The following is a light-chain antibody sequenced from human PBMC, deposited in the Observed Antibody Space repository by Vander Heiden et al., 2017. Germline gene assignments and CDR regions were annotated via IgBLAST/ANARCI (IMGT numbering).Light chain of an antibody. CDR3: QQSYSTPYT. V-gene: IGKV1-39*01. Sequence: IQMTQSPSSLSASVGDRVTITCRASQSISSFLNWYQQKPGKAPKLLIFAASSLQSGVPSRFSGSGSGTDFTLTISRLQPEDFATYYCQQSYSTPYTFGQGTKLEIK. J-gene: IGKJ2*01. CDR1: QSISSF. CDR2: AAS.